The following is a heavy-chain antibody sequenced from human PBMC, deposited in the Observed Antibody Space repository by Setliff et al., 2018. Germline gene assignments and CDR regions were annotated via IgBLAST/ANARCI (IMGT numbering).Heavy chain of an antibody. CDR1: GYTFTTYY. CDR2: INPGDGST. CDR3: ARENTAKNFWGEESDY. Sequence: ASVKVSCKASGYTFTTYYMHWVRQAPGQGLEWMGVINPGDGSTTYAQKFQGRVKMTRDTSTNTVYMQLNSLRFEDRAVYYCARENTAKNFWGEESDYWGQGTLVTLSS. V-gene: IGHV1-46*01. J-gene: IGHJ4*02. D-gene: IGHD3-3*01.